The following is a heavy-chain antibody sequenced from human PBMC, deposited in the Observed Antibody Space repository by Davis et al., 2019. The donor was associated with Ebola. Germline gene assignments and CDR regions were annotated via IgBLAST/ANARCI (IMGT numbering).Heavy chain of an antibody. CDR1: GFTFSSYA. CDR2: ISGSGGST. V-gene: IGHV3-23*01. Sequence: GGSLRLSCAASGFTFSSYAMSWVRQAPGKGLEWVSAISGSGGSTYYADSVKGRFTISRDNAKNSLYLQMNSLRVEDTAFYYCAARYCSSTKCQAFEYGGQGTLVAVSS. J-gene: IGHJ4*02. CDR3: AARYCSSTKCQAFEY. D-gene: IGHD2-2*01.